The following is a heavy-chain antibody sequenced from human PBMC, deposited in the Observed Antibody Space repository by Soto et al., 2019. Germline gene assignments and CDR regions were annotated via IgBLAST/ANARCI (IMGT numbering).Heavy chain of an antibody. V-gene: IGHV2-70*01. Sequence: SGCRIVIPTQTLPETCTISGFPLTTKGMCLTCIRQPPGKALEWLALIDWGDDKNYNTSLMTRLTLSKDTSKNQVVLTMTNMDPVDTDSSYCARMLKRGTSDWIQINYWGQGTLVTVSS. CDR2: IDWGDDK. D-gene: IGHD3-9*01. CDR1: GFPLTTKGMC. J-gene: IGHJ4*02. CDR3: ARMLKRGTSDWIQINY.